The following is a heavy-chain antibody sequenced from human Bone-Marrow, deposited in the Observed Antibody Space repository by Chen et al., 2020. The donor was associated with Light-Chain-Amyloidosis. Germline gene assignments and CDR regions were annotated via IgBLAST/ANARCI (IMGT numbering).Heavy chain of an antibody. Sequence: EVQLLESGGGLVRPGGSLRLSCAASGFSFNDYAMSWVRQAPGKGLEWVSDISDSGGNTNYADSVQGRFTISSDNSKKMLDLDMNSLRVDDTALYYCARDTYYYDNIDYYSWFDPWGQGTLVTVSS. CDR2: ISDSGGNT. CDR3: ARDTYYYDNIDYYSWFDP. CDR1: GFSFNDYA. V-gene: IGHV3-23*01. J-gene: IGHJ5*02. D-gene: IGHD3-22*01.